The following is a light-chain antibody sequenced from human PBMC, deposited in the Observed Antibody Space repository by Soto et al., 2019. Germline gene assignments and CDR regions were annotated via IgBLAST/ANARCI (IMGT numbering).Light chain of an antibody. CDR3: QQSYRTPHT. V-gene: IGKV1-39*01. CDR1: QGVSAY. Sequence: DIQMTQSPSSLSASVGDRVTITCRASQGVSAYVLWYQQTQGQAPKLLIYAASNLLRGVPSRFSGSGSGTKFTLTISSLQPEDFATYYCQQSYRTPHTFGQGTKLETK. J-gene: IGKJ2*01. CDR2: AAS.